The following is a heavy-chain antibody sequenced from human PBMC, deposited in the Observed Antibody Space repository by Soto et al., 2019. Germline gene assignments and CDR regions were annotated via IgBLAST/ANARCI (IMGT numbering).Heavy chain of an antibody. V-gene: IGHV3-64*01. D-gene: IGHD2-15*01. Sequence: EVQLVESGGALVQPGGSLRLSCAASGFTFSYYAIHWVRQAPGKGLEYVSAISSNTLSAYYATSVKGRFTISRDNSQNTVYRQMGSLTTEDMAVYYCARKGSATTASNWYFDLWGRGTLVSVSS. CDR1: GFTFSYYA. CDR2: ISSNTLSA. J-gene: IGHJ2*01. CDR3: ARKGSATTASNWYFDL.